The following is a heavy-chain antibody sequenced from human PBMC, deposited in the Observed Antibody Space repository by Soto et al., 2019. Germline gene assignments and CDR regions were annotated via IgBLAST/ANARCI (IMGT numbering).Heavy chain of an antibody. V-gene: IGHV1-18*01. CDR1: GYNLREYG. CDR2: ISGDNVNR. D-gene: IGHD6-13*01. CDR3: GREGQQVAQDQFFQFNGVDV. J-gene: IGHJ6*02. Sequence: QVQLVQSGVEVKKPGASVKVSCTAHGYNLREYGVSWLREVPGLGFVLLGWISGDNVNRRSSQKFQDRLTMTTDTSTNTAYLELRSLRSDDTDLYYCGREGQQVAQDQFFQFNGVDVWGQGTSVTVSS.